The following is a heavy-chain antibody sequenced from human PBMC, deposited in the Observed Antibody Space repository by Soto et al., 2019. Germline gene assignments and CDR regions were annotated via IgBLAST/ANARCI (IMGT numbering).Heavy chain of an antibody. J-gene: IGHJ4*02. CDR1: GYTFASYA. CDR3: ARDPPPPNY. V-gene: IGHV1-18*01. CDR2: ISAYNGNT. Sequence: QVQLVQSGAEVKKPGASVKVSCKASGYTFASYAISWMRQAPGQGLEWMGWISAYNGNTNYAQKLQGRVTRTTDTPTSTAYMELRSQRSDDTAVDYCARDPPPPNYWGQGTLVTVSS.